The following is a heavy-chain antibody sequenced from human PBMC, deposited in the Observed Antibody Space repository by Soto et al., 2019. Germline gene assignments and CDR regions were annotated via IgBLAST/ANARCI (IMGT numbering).Heavy chain of an antibody. CDR1: GYAFTTYG. D-gene: IGHD1-1*01. Sequence: QVHLVQSGAEVKKPGASVKVSCQASGYAFTTYGITWVRQAPGQGLEWMGWISAHNGNTNYAQKLQGRVTVTRDTSTSTAYMELRSRRSDDTDVYYCARGRYGDYWGQGALVTVSS. CDR3: ARGRYGDY. V-gene: IGHV1-18*01. CDR2: ISAHNGNT. J-gene: IGHJ4*02.